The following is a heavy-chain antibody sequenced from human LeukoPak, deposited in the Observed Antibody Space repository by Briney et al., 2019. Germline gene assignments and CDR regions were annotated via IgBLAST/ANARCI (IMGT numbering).Heavy chain of an antibody. CDR1: GFTVSSNY. Sequence: PGGSLRLSCAASGFTVSSNYMSWVRQAPGKGLEWVSAIYSGGSTYYADSVKGRFTISRDNSKNTLYLQMNSLRAEDTAVYYCARGPRGRELGFDYWGQGTLVTVSS. CDR2: IYSGGST. D-gene: IGHD7-27*01. J-gene: IGHJ4*02. CDR3: ARGPRGRELGFDY. V-gene: IGHV3-53*01.